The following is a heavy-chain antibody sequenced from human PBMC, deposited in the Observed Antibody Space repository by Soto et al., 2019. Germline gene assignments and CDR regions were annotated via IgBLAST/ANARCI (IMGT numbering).Heavy chain of an antibody. V-gene: IGHV1-69*13. Sequence: SVKVSFKASGGTFSSYAISWVRQAPGQGLEWMGGIIPIFGTANYAQKFQGRVTITADESTSTAYMELSSLRSEDTAVYYCARVLRYFDWLSPTLNYYYYGMDVWGQGTTVTVSS. D-gene: IGHD3-9*01. CDR1: GGTFSSYA. CDR2: IIPIFGTA. CDR3: ARVLRYFDWLSPTLNYYYYGMDV. J-gene: IGHJ6*02.